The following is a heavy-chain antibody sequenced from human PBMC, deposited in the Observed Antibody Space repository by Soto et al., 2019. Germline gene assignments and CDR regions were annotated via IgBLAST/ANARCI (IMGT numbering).Heavy chain of an antibody. CDR3: ANKGMDTAMPFDY. CDR2: ISYDGSNK. Sequence: QVQLVESGGGVVQPGRSLRLSCAASGFTFSSYGIHWVRQAPGKGLEWVAVISYDGSNKYYADSVKGRFTISRDNSKNTLYLQMNSLRAEDTAVYYCANKGMDTAMPFDYWGQGTLVTVSS. J-gene: IGHJ4*02. CDR1: GFTFSSYG. D-gene: IGHD5-18*01. V-gene: IGHV3-30*18.